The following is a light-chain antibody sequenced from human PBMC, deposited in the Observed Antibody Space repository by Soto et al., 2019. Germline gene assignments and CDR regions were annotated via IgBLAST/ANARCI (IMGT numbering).Light chain of an antibody. CDR2: KAS. CDR1: QRVNNY. V-gene: IGKV1-5*03. Sequence: DVQMTQSPSSLSASVGDRVTITCRASQRVNNYLNWYQQKPGEAPKLLINKASSLQSEVPSRFSGSGSGTEFTLTITSLQPDDFGVYYCQQYKSSSTFGQGTKVDIK. CDR3: QQYKSSST. J-gene: IGKJ1*01.